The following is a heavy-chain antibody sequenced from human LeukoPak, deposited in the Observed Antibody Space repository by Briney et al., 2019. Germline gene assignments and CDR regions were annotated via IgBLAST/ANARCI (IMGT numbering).Heavy chain of an antibody. Sequence: GGSLRLSCTASGFTFSSSAMNWVRQAPGKGLEWVSYISSGSTIYYTDSVKGRFTISRDNAKNSLYLQMNSLRAEDTAVYYCARPIFPFLGPMDVWGKGTTVTVSS. CDR2: ISSGSTI. CDR3: ARPIFPFLGPMDV. V-gene: IGHV3-48*04. D-gene: IGHD3-3*01. CDR1: GFTFSSSA. J-gene: IGHJ6*03.